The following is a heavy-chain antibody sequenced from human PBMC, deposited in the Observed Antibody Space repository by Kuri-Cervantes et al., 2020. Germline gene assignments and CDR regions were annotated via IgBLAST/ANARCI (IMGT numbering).Heavy chain of an antibody. CDR3: ARDYGVYSSGRIDY. CDR1: GYTFTGYY. Sequence: ASVKVSCKASGYTFTGYYMHWVRQAPGQGLEWMGWINPNSGGTNYAQKFQGWVTMTRDTSISTAYMELSRLRPDDTAVYYCARDYGVYSSGRIDYWGQGTLVTVSS. V-gene: IGHV1-2*04. J-gene: IGHJ4*02. D-gene: IGHD6-19*01. CDR2: INPNSGGT.